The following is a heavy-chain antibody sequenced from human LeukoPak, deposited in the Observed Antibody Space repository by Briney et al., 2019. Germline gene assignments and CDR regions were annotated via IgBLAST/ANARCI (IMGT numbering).Heavy chain of an antibody. J-gene: IGHJ4*02. V-gene: IGHV3-15*01. CDR2: IKSKADGGTT. CDR3: TTDRDGYNSGFFY. Sequence: PGRSLRLSCAVSGFTFSNAWMTLVRQAPGKGLEWVGHIKSKADGGTTDYAAFVKGRFTISRDDSRNTLYLQMNSLRTDDTAVYYCTTDRDGYNSGFFYWGQGTLVTVSS. D-gene: IGHD5-24*01. CDR1: GFTFSNAW.